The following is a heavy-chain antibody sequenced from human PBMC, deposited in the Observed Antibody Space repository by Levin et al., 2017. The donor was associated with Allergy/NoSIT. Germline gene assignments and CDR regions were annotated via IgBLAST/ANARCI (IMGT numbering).Heavy chain of an antibody. V-gene: IGHV4-4*02. J-gene: IGHJ6*03. Sequence: SETLSLTCAVSGGSISSSNWWSWVRQPPGKGLEWIGEIYHSGSTNYNPSLKSRVTISVDKSKNQFSLKLSSVTAADTAVYYCARAPRRWIAAAGGHRTSYYYYYYMDVWGKGTTVTVSS. CDR1: GGSISSSNW. D-gene: IGHD6-13*01. CDR2: IYHSGST. CDR3: ARAPRRWIAAAGGHRTSYYYYYYMDV.